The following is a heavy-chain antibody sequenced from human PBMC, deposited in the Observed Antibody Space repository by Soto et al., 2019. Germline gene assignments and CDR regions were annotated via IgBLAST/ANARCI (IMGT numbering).Heavy chain of an antibody. CDR2: ISYDGSNK. Sequence: GGSLRLSCAASGFTFSSYGMHWVRQAPGKGLEWVVVISYDGSNKYYADSVKGRFTISRDNSKNTLYLQMNSLRAEDTAVYYCAKDQDAYGDYYYYGMDVWGQGTTVTVSS. D-gene: IGHD4-17*01. V-gene: IGHV3-30*18. J-gene: IGHJ6*02. CDR3: AKDQDAYGDYYYYGMDV. CDR1: GFTFSSYG.